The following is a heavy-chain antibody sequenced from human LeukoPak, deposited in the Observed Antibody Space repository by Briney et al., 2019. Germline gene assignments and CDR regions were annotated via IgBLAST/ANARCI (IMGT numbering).Heavy chain of an antibody. CDR2: ISGNNDNP. V-gene: IGHV1-18*01. J-gene: IGHJ4*02. Sequence: GSVKVSCMASGYTFSNFGISGVRQAPGQGLEWMGWISGNNDNPNYGQKFQGRLTVTTDSSTNTAYMELRNLRSDDTAVYYCARDGTSTDDYWGQGTLVTVSS. CDR1: GYTFSNFG. CDR3: ARDGTSTDDY. D-gene: IGHD2-2*01.